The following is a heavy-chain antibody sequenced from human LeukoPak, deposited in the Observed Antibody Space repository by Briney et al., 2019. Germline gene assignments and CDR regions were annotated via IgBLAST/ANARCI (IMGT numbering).Heavy chain of an antibody. Sequence: GGSLRLSCAASGFTASSNYMTWVRQAPGKGLDWVSVIYSGGSTYYADSVKGRFTISRDNSKNTLFLQMNSLRPEDTAVYYCARGASGPYYFGYWGRGTLVTVSS. CDR1: GFTASSNY. J-gene: IGHJ4*02. CDR3: ARGASGPYYFGY. D-gene: IGHD1-26*01. CDR2: IYSGGST. V-gene: IGHV3-66*02.